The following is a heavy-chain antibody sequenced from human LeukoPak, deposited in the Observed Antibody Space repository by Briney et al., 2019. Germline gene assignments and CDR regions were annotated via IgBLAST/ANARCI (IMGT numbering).Heavy chain of an antibody. V-gene: IGHV1-18*04. CDR2: ISTYNGDT. D-gene: IGHD6-19*01. Sequence: ASVKVSCKASGYTFKNYGISWVRQAPGQGLEWMGWISTYNGDTKHAQKVQGRLTLTADASTSTAYMELRGLRSDDTAVYYCARDPSSTGGWYIWFDFWGQGTLVTVSS. CDR1: GYTFKNYG. CDR3: ARDPSSTGGWYIWFDF. J-gene: IGHJ5*01.